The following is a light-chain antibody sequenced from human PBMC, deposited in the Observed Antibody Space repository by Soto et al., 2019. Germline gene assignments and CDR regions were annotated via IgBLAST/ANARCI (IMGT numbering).Light chain of an antibody. CDR1: QGIGND. CDR3: LQDHNYPLT. V-gene: IGKV1-6*02. J-gene: IGKJ4*01. Sequence: AIPMAQSPSSLSASVGDRVTITCRASQGIGNDVGWFQQKPGKAPKLLIYAAATLQSGVPSRFSGSRSGTDCTLTISSLQPEDVATYYCLQDHNYPLTFGGGTKVEIK. CDR2: AAA.